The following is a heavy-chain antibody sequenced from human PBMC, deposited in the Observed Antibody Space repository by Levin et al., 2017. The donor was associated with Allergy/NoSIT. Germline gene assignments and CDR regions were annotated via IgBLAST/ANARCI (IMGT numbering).Heavy chain of an antibody. J-gene: IGHJ6*02. D-gene: IGHD3-10*01. CDR3: AKELSGAGGLYYYGLDV. V-gene: IGHV3-23*01. CDR2: IGGTGGST. CDR1: GFIFSSYA. Sequence: GGSLRLSCAASGFIFSSYAMNWVRQAPGKGLEWVSAIGGTGGSTYYADSVRGRCTISRDNSKNEVYLQMHSLRAEDTAIYYCAKELSGAGGLYYYGLDVWGQGTTVTVSS.